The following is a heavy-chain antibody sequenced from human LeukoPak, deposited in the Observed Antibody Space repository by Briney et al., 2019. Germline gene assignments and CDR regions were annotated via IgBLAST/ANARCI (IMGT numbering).Heavy chain of an antibody. CDR3: ADSESGYDFWSGYYRFDY. CDR1: GGSISSSSYY. D-gene: IGHD3-3*01. J-gene: IGHJ4*02. V-gene: IGHV4-39*01. Sequence: SETLSLTCTVSGGSISSSSYYWGWIRQPPGKGLEWIGSIYYSGSTYYNPSLKSRVTISVDTSKNQFSLKLSSVTAADTAVYYCADSESGYDFWSGYYRFDYWGQGTLVTVSS. CDR2: IYYSGST.